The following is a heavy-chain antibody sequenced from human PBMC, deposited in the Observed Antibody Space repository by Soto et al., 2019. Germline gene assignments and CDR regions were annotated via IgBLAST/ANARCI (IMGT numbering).Heavy chain of an antibody. CDR1: GYTFTGYY. J-gene: IGHJ5*02. CDR2: INPNSGGT. D-gene: IGHD6-13*01. CDR3: ARGPPYSSSSAANWFDP. V-gene: IGHV1-2*04. Sequence: ASVKVSCKASGYTFTGYYMHWVRQAPGQGLEWMGWINPNSGGTNYAQKFQGWVTMTRDTSISTAYMELSRLRSDDTAVYYCARGPPYSSSSAANWFDPLGPGNPGHRLL.